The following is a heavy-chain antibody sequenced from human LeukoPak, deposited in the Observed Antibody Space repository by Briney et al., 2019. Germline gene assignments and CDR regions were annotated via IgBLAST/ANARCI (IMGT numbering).Heavy chain of an antibody. CDR2: ISGYNGNT. Sequence: ASVKVSCKTSGYTFTSYAISWVRQAPGQGLEWMGWISGYNGNTNYAQKLQGRVTMTTDTSTSTAYMELWSLRSDDTAVYYCARDANGASAAFDIWGQGTMVTVSS. J-gene: IGHJ3*02. V-gene: IGHV1-18*01. D-gene: IGHD3-10*01. CDR1: GYTFTSYA. CDR3: ARDANGASAAFDI.